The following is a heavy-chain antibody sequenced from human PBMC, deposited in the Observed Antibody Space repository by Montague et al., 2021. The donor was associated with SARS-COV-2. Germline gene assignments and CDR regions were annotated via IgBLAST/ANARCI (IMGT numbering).Heavy chain of an antibody. D-gene: IGHD2-21*01. CDR2: IYYSGSVTT. Sequence: SETLSLTCSVSGGSINNYYWGWVRQSPGKGLEWIGYIYYSGSVTTSYNPSLKSRVSISVDTSENQFSLKLTPVTAADTAVYYCARRGGGEVFARFMYWYFDVWGRGSLVTVSS. J-gene: IGHJ2*01. CDR3: ARRGGGEVFARFMYWYFDV. CDR1: GGSINNYY. V-gene: IGHV4-59*13.